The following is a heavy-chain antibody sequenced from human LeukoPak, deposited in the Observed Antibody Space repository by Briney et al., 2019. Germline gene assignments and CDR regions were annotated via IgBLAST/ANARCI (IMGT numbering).Heavy chain of an antibody. J-gene: IGHJ4*02. V-gene: IGHV1-2*02. D-gene: IGHD6-6*01. CDR2: INPNSGGT. CDR1: GYTFTGYY. Sequence: ASVKVSCKASGYTFTGYYMHWVRQAPGQGLEWMGWINPNSGGTNYAQKFQGRVTMTRDTSISTAYTELSRLRSDDTAVYYCARDPSYSSSFGAIDYWGQGTLVTVSS. CDR3: ARDPSYSSSFGAIDY.